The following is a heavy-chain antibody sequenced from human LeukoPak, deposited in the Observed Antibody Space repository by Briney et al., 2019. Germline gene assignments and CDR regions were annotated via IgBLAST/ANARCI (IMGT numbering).Heavy chain of an antibody. V-gene: IGHV1-18*01. CDR1: DYTFTSYG. CDR2: ISPYNGNT. Sequence: ASVKVSCKASDYTFTSYGITWVRQAPGQGLEWMGSISPYNGNTNYAQKFQGRVTMTTATSTSTAYMELRTLTSDDTAIYFCARGASPESDYWGQGTLVTVSS. CDR3: ARGASPESDY. J-gene: IGHJ4*02.